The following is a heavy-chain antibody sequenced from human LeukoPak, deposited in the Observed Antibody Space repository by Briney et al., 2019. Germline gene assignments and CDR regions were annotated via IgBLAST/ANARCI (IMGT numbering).Heavy chain of an antibody. D-gene: IGHD2-15*01. J-gene: IGHJ4*02. CDR3: VSGRGYCSGNRCYVESIGDY. CDR1: GATISSTGYY. Sequence: PSETLSLTCTVSGATISSTGYYWSWIRQAPGKGLEWIGSVYYSARTYYNPSLKSRVTISVDTSINQFSLILSSVPAAETAVYYCVSGRGYCSGNRCYVESIGDYWGQGTLVTVSS. V-gene: IGHV4-39*07. CDR2: VYYSART.